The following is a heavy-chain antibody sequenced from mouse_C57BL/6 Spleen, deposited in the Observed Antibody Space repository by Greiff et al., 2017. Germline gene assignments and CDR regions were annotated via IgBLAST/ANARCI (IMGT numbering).Heavy chain of an antibody. D-gene: IGHD3-2*02. CDR3: ARSTAQATFVWFAY. CDR2: IYPGSGST. V-gene: IGHV1-55*01. CDR1: GYTFTSYW. Sequence: QVQLQQPGAELVKPGASVKMSCKASGYTFTSYWITWVKQRPGQGLEWIGDIYPGSGSTNYNEKFKSKATLTVATSSSTAYMQLSSLTSEDSAVYYCARSTAQATFVWFAYWGQGTLVTVSA. J-gene: IGHJ3*01.